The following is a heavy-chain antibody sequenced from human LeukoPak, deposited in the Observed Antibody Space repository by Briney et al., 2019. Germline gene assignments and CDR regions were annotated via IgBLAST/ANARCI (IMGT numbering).Heavy chain of an antibody. CDR2: ISGDGGST. CDR1: GFIFA. CDR3: ARESETSGWYDY. Sequence: GGSLRLSCAAPGFIFAIHWVRQAPGKGLVWVSLISGDGGSTFYADCVSGRFTISRDNTRKSLSLQMSSLRSEDTALYYCARESETSGWYDYWGQGTLVTVSS. D-gene: IGHD6-19*01. V-gene: IGHV3-43*02. J-gene: IGHJ4*02.